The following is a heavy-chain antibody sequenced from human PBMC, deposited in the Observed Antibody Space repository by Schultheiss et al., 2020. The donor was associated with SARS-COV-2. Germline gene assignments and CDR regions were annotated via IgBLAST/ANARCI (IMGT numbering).Heavy chain of an antibody. Sequence: GGSLRLSCTASGFTFSSYWMSWVRQAPGKGLEWVANIKEDGIEKNHVDSVEGRFTISRDNAKNSLYLQMNSLRAEDTAVYYCARDEGDGYNNYGMDVWGQGTTVTVSS. V-gene: IGHV3-7*01. D-gene: IGHD5-24*01. J-gene: IGHJ6*02. CDR1: GFTFSSYW. CDR3: ARDEGDGYNNYGMDV. CDR2: IKEDGIEK.